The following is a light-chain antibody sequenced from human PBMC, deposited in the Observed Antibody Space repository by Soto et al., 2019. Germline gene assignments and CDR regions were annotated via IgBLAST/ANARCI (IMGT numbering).Light chain of an antibody. CDR3: ATWDDRLYGRL. CDR1: SSNIGAGYD. V-gene: IGLV1-40*01. CDR2: YNS. Sequence: QSVLTQPPSVSGAPGQRVTISCTGSSSNIGAGYDVHWYQQLPGTAPKLLIYYNSQRPSGVPDRFSGSKSGTSASLAISGLRSEDEADYYCATWDDRLYGRLFGGGTKVTVL. J-gene: IGLJ3*02.